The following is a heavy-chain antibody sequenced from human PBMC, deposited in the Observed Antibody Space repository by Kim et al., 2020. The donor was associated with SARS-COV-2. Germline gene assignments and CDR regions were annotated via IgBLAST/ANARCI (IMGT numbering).Heavy chain of an antibody. D-gene: IGHD3-16*02. CDR1: GGSISSSSYY. J-gene: IGHJ4*02. V-gene: IGHV4-39*01. Sequence: SETLSLTCTVSGGSISSSSYYWGWIRQPPGKGLEWIGSIYYSGSTYYNPSLKSRVTISVDTSKNQFSLKLSSVTAADTAVYYCARHPTFGGVIVEGWGRGTLVTVSS. CDR2: IYYSGST. CDR3: ARHPTFGGVIVEG.